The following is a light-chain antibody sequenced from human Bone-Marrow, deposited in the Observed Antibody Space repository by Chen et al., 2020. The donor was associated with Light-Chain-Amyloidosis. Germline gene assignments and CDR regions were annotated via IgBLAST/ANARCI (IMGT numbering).Light chain of an antibody. CDR2: WAS. CDR3: QQEYNTPRLT. CDR1: QSLLYSSNNKNY. J-gene: IGKJ4*01. Sequence: DIVMTQSPDSLAVSLGERATINCKSSQSLLYSSNNKNYLAWFQQKPGLPPKLLIYWASTRESGVPDRVSGSGSGTDFTLTISSLQAEDVAIYYCQQEYNTPRLTFGGGTKVEIK. V-gene: IGKV4-1*01.